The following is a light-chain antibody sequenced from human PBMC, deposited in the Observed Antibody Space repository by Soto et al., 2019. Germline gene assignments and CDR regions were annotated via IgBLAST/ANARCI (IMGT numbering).Light chain of an antibody. Sequence: EIVLTQSPGTLSLSPGERATLSCRASQSVSSSYLAWYQQKPGQAPRLLIYGASSRATGIPDRFSGSGTETDFPLTISRLEPEDYAVYYCQSKDTFGQGTRLEIK. CDR2: GAS. CDR1: QSVSSSY. CDR3: QSKDT. J-gene: IGKJ5*01. V-gene: IGKV3-20*01.